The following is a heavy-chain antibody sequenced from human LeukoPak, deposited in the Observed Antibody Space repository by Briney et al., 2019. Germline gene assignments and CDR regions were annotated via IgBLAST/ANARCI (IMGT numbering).Heavy chain of an antibody. CDR3: ARQRGHDFWSGYLYYYYYYMDV. D-gene: IGHD3-3*01. V-gene: IGHV4-4*09. Sequence: SETLSLTCTVSGGSISSYYWSWIRQPPGKGLEWIGYIYTGGSTNYNPSLKSRVTISVDTSKNQFSLKLSSVTAADTAVYYCARQRGHDFWSGYLYYYYYYMDVWGKGTTVTVSS. J-gene: IGHJ6*03. CDR1: GGSISSYY. CDR2: IYTGGST.